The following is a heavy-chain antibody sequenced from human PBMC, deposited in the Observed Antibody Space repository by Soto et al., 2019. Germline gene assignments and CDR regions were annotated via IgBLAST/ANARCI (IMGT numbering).Heavy chain of an antibody. CDR3: ARYALVIVDFDI. J-gene: IGHJ3*02. CDR2: VNPNSGGT. Sequence: ASVKVSCKASGYTFTGYYMHWVRQAPGQGLEWMGWVNPNSGGTNYAQKFQGRVTMTRDTSISTAYMELSRLRSDDTAVYYCARYALVIVDFDIWGQGTMVTVSS. V-gene: IGHV1-2*02. CDR1: GYTFTGYY. D-gene: IGHD3-16*02.